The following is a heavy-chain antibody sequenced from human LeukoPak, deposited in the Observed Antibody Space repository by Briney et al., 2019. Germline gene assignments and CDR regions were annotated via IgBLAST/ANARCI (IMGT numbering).Heavy chain of an antibody. CDR3: AQGGAAAADY. D-gene: IGHD6-13*01. J-gene: IGHJ4*02. V-gene: IGHV3-30*02. Sequence: GGSLRLSCAASGFTFSSYSMNWVRQAPGKGLEWVAFIRYDGSNKYYADSVEGRFTISRDNSKNTLYLQMNSLRAEDTAVYYCAQGGAAAADYWGQGTQVTVSS. CDR1: GFTFSSYS. CDR2: IRYDGSNK.